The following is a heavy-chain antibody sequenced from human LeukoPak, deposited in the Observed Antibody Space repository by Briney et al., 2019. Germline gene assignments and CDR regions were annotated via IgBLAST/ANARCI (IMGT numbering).Heavy chain of an antibody. J-gene: IGHJ4*02. CDR1: GFTFSSYA. CDR3: ARESASAHTPD. V-gene: IGHV3-66*01. CDR2: IYSGGST. D-gene: IGHD6-6*01. Sequence: GGSLRLSCAASGFTFSSYAMSWVRQAPGKGLEWVSVIYSGGSTYYADSVKGRFTISRDNSKNTLYLQMNSLRAEDTAVYYCARESASAHTPDWGQGTLVTVSS.